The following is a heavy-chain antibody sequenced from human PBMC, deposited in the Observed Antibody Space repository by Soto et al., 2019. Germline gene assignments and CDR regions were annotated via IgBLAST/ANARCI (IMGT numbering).Heavy chain of an antibody. Sequence: EVQLLESGGGLVQPGGSLRLSCAASGFSFNNYAMSWVRQAPGKGLEWVSAISGNGGTTYYADPVKGRFTISRDNSXXPLYLQMNSLRVEDTGLYCCEKEPLAQGSGWSADYWGQGTLVTVSS. CDR1: GFSFNNYA. CDR2: ISGNGGTT. D-gene: IGHD6-19*01. CDR3: EKEPLAQGSGWSADY. J-gene: IGHJ4*02. V-gene: IGHV3-23*01.